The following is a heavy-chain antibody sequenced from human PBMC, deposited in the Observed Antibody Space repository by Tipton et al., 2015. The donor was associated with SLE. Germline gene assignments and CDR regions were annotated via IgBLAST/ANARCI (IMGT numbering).Heavy chain of an antibody. CDR1: GGSISSYY. CDR3: VRLSSSGWRPYNWFDP. J-gene: IGHJ5*02. CDR2: IYYTGIT. Sequence: GLVKPSETLSLSCSVSGGSISSYYWTWIRQPPGKGLEWIGYIYYTGITNYNPSLKSRVTLSVDTYRNQFSLKLNSVTAADTAVYYCVRLSSSGWRPYNWFDPWGQGTLFTVSS. V-gene: IGHV4-59*08. D-gene: IGHD6-19*01.